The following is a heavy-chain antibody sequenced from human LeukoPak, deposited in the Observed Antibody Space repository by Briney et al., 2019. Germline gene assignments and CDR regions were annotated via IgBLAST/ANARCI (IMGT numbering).Heavy chain of an antibody. CDR2: ISSSSSYI. V-gene: IGHV3-21*01. CDR3: ARAGRGPYYYYYYMDV. J-gene: IGHJ6*03. Sequence: PGGSLRLSCAASGFTFSSYSMNWVRQAPGKGLEWVSSISSSSSYIYYADSVKGRFTISRDNAKNSLYLQMNSLRAEDTAVYYCARAGRGPYYYYYYMDVWGKGTTVTVSS. CDR1: GFTFSSYS. D-gene: IGHD2-8*02.